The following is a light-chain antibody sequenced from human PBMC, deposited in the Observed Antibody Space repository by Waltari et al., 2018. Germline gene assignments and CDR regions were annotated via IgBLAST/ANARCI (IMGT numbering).Light chain of an antibody. CDR2: AAS. CDR1: QHVGTY. J-gene: IGKJ2*01. Sequence: DIQLTQSPSSLYESVGNRVTVHCRASQHVGTYLNWYQQQPGKAPKLLIYAASSLNTGVPSRFSGSGSGTEFSLTISSLQPEDFATYYFQQGYNSPPTFGQGTKLESK. CDR3: QQGYNSPPT. V-gene: IGKV1-39*01.